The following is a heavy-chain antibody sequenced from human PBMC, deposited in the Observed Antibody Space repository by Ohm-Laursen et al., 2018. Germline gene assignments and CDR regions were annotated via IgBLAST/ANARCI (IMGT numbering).Heavy chain of an antibody. CDR2: ITGGSGIA. CDR1: GFSFSSYA. D-gene: IGHD6-13*01. V-gene: IGHV3-23*01. CDR3: AKQPITPAGTYDC. J-gene: IGHJ4*02. Sequence: SLRLSCTASGFSFSSYAVSWVRQAPRKGLEWVSAITGGSGIAYYADSVKGRFTISRDNSKNTLYLQMNSLGAEDTAMYYCAKQPITPAGTYDCWGQGTLVTVSS.